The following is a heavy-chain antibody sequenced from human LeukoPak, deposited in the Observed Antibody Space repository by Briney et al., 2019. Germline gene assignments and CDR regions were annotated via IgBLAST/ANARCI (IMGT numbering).Heavy chain of an antibody. Sequence: GGSLRLSCAASGFTFTNFEMNWVRQAPGKGLEWVSYISYSGSTTYYAGSVKGRFTISRDNAKNSLYLQMNSLRAEDTAVYYCARAGPPAFDPWGQGTLVTVSS. J-gene: IGHJ5*02. V-gene: IGHV3-48*03. CDR1: GFTFTNFE. CDR3: ARAGPPAFDP. CDR2: ISYSGSTT.